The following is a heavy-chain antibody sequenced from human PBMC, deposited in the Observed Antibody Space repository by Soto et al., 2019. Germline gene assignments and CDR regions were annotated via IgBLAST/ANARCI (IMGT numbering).Heavy chain of an antibody. Sequence: ASVKVSCKASGYTFTSYGISWVRQAPGQGLEWMGWISAYNGNTNYAQKLQGRVTMTTDTSTSTAYMELRSLRSDDTAVYYCARDYYDSSGYYSYYYYGMDVWGQGTTVTVS. D-gene: IGHD3-22*01. CDR3: ARDYYDSSGYYSYYYYGMDV. J-gene: IGHJ6*02. V-gene: IGHV1-18*04. CDR1: GYTFTSYG. CDR2: ISAYNGNT.